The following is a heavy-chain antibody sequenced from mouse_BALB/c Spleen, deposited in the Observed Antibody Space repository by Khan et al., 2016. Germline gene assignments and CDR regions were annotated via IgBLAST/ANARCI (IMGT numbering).Heavy chain of an antibody. D-gene: IGHD1-3*01. Sequence: IQLVQSGPELKKPGETVKISCKASGYTFTNYGMNWVKQAPGKGLKWMGWINTYTGEPTYTDDFKGRFAFSLETSASTSYLQIINVKNEETATYFCARSGDNYDLDYWGQGTTLTVSS. CDR1: GYTFTNYG. CDR3: ARSGDNYDLDY. CDR2: INTYTGEP. J-gene: IGHJ2*01. V-gene: IGHV9-3-1*01.